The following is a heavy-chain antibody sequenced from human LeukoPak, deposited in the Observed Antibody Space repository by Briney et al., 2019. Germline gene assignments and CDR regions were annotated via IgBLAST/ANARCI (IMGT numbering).Heavy chain of an antibody. V-gene: IGHV3-23*01. CDR3: AKRQDSGSYYAAFDI. Sequence: PGGSLRLSCAASGFTFSSYAMSWVRQAPGKGLEWVSATSGGGGSTYYAASVKGRFSISRDNSKNTLYLQTNSLRAEDTAVYYCAKRQDSGSYYAAFDIWGQGTTVTVSS. CDR1: GFTFSSYA. CDR2: TSGGGGST. D-gene: IGHD1-26*01. J-gene: IGHJ3*02.